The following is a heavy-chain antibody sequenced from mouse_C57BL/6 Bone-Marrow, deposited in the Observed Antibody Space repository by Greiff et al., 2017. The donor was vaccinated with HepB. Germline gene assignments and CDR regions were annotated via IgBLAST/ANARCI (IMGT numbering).Heavy chain of an antibody. CDR3: ARHGYYGKGEYYYAMDY. CDR2: ISNGGGST. D-gene: IGHD2-1*01. CDR1: GFTFSDYY. Sequence: EVQRVESGGGLVQPGGSLKLSCAASGFTFSDYYMYWVRQTPEKRLEWVAYISNGGGSTYYPDTVKGRFTISRDNAKNTLYLQMSRLKSEDTAMYYCARHGYYGKGEYYYAMDYWGQGTSVTVSS. V-gene: IGHV5-12*01. J-gene: IGHJ4*01.